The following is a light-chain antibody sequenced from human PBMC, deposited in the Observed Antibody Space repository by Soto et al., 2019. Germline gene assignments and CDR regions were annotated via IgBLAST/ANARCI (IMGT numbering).Light chain of an antibody. Sequence: EIVMTQSPATLSMSPGEGATLSCRASQSIANNLAWYQQRPGQAPKLLIYGASTRATGIPARFSGSGSGTEFTLSINRLQSEDFALYYCQQYYNWRAITFDQGTRLEIK. CDR1: QSIANN. CDR3: QQYYNWRAIT. V-gene: IGKV3D-15*01. J-gene: IGKJ5*01. CDR2: GAS.